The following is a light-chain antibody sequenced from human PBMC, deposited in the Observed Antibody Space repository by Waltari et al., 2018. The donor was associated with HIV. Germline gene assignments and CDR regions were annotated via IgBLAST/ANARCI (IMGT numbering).Light chain of an antibody. CDR3: SSETGDNTVI. Sequence: SALSQPASVTGSPGQSITISCSGTSYDIGKYNYVSWYQQHPGEAPKLLISDVSSRPSGVSTRFSGSKSGNTASLTISGLQADDEAHYFCSSETGDNTVIFAGGTKVTV. CDR1: SYDIGKYNY. V-gene: IGLV2-14*03. CDR2: DVS. J-gene: IGLJ2*01.